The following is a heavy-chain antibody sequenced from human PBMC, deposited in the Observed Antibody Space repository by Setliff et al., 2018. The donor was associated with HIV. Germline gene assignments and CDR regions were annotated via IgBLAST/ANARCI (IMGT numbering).Heavy chain of an antibody. CDR3: ARDDSNGNTDAFDI. Sequence: PGGSLRLSCAASGFTFSTYAMGWVRQAAGKGLEWVSTIGAVGTPTHYAESVKGRFTISKDNSKDTLYLQMSSLRDEDTAVYYCARDDSNGNTDAFDIWGQGTTVTVSS. CDR1: GFTFSTYA. D-gene: IGHD5-18*01. J-gene: IGHJ3*02. CDR2: IGAVGTPT. V-gene: IGHV3-23*01.